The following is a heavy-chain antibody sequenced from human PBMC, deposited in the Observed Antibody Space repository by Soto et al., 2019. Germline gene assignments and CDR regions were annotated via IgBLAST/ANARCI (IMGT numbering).Heavy chain of an antibody. CDR2: FDPEDGET. CDR3: ATLGEYSSSSERDWSDP. Sequence: ASVKVSCKVSGYTLTELSMHWVRQAPGKGLEWMGGFDPEDGETIYAQKFQGRVTMTEDTSTDTAYMELSSLRSEDTAVYYCATLGEYSSSSERDWSDPWGQGTRVTVSS. V-gene: IGHV1-24*01. CDR1: GYTLTELS. J-gene: IGHJ5*02. D-gene: IGHD6-6*01.